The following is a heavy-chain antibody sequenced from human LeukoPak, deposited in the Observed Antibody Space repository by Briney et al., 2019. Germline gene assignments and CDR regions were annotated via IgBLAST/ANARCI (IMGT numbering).Heavy chain of an antibody. CDR2: IYSGGST. Sequence: GGSLRLSCAASGFTFSSNYMSWVRQAPGKGLEWVSVIYSGGSTYYADSVKGRFTISRDNSKNTLYLQMSSLRAEDTAVYYCARVYYDSSGYYYNYYYYMDVWGKGTTVTISS. CDR3: ARVYYDSSGYYYNYYYYMDV. CDR1: GFTFSSNY. D-gene: IGHD3-22*01. J-gene: IGHJ6*03. V-gene: IGHV3-53*01.